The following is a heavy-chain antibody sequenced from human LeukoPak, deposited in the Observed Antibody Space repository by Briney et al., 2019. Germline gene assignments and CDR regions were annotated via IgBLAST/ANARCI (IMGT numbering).Heavy chain of an antibody. CDR3: AGRDTMCGLERLHLES. V-gene: IGHV4-39*01. J-gene: IGHJ4*02. CDR1: GGSISSSSYY. CDR2: IYYSGST. D-gene: IGHD3-3*01. Sequence: SQTLSLTCTVSGGSISSSSYYWGWIRQPPGKWLEWSGSIYYSGSTYYNPSLKSRVTISVDTSKNQFSLKLSSVTAADLAVHYSAGRDTMCGLERLHLESRGQGPLAPVSS.